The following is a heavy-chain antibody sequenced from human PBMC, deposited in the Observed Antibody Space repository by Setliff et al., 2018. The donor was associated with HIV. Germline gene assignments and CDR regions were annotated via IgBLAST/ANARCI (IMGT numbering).Heavy chain of an antibody. D-gene: IGHD3-10*01. Sequence: GGSLRLSCAASGFTFSSYWMTWVRQAPGKGLEWVANIKQDGSEKYYVDSVKGRFTISRDNAKNSLYLQMNSLRAEDTALYYCVRDLAATNMVRGRLYHYYYMDVWGKGTTVTVSS. V-gene: IGHV3-7*03. J-gene: IGHJ6*03. CDR3: VRDLAATNMVRGRLYHYYYMDV. CDR2: IKQDGSEK. CDR1: GFTFSSYW.